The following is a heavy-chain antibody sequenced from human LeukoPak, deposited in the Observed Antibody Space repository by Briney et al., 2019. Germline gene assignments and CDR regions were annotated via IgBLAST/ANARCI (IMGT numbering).Heavy chain of an antibody. CDR1: GGSISSGGYY. CDR2: IYYSGST. J-gene: IGHJ6*02. D-gene: IGHD2-2*01. V-gene: IGHV4-31*03. CDR3: ARDVPYCSSTSCYSSYYGMDV. Sequence: SQTLSLTCTVSGGSISSGGYYLSWIRQHPGKGLEWIVYIYYSGSTYYNPSLKSRATISVDTSKNQFSLKLSSVTAADTAVYYCARDVPYCSSTSCYSSYYGMDVWGQGTTVTVSS.